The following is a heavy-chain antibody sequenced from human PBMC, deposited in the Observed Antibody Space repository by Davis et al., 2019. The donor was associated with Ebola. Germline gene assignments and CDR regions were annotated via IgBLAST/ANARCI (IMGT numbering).Heavy chain of an antibody. V-gene: IGHV3-21*01. CDR3: ARDYRHGVDY. CDR1: GFTFRYYS. J-gene: IGHJ4*02. CDR2: ISSGSDYI. Sequence: GESLKISCAASGFTFRYYSMNWVRQAPGKGLAWVSSISSGSDYIYQSDSVRGRFTISRDNAENSLYLQMNSLRVEDTAVYYCARDYRHGVDYWGQGTLVTVSS. D-gene: IGHD2-8*01.